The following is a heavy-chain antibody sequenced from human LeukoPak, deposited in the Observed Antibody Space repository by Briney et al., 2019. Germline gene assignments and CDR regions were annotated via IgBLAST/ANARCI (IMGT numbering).Heavy chain of an antibody. D-gene: IGHD3-16*01. Sequence: GGSLRLSCVASGFTFSDYSMNWVRQPPGKGLEWVSYISSRGTTVFYADSVKGRFTISRENDRNSVFLQMSGLRDEDTATYYRARVHGVCSTPTCYVANADVWGKGTTVSVS. CDR3: ARVHGVCSTPTCYVANADV. CDR1: GFTFSDYS. J-gene: IGHJ6*03. V-gene: IGHV3-48*02. CDR2: ISSRGTTV.